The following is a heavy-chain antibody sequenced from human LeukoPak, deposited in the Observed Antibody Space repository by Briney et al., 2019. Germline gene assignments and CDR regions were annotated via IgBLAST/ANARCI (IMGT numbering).Heavy chain of an antibody. V-gene: IGHV3-53*01. J-gene: IGHJ4*02. CDR2: IYIGVST. CDR3: ARALPLPIYVWGSYRSSTS. D-gene: IGHD3-16*02. CDR1: GFTVSSNY. Sequence: RRSLRLSCAASGFTVSSNYMGSVRQAPGKGLGWVSVIYIGVSTYYADSVKGRFTISRDNSKNTLYLQMNSLRAEDTAVYYCARALPLPIYVWGSYRSSTSWGQGTLVTVSS.